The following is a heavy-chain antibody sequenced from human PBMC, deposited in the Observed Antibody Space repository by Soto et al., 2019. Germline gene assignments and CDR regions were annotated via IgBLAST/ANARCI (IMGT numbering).Heavy chain of an antibody. V-gene: IGHV4-34*01. CDR1: GGSFSGYY. CDR2: INHSGST. CDR3: ARGRVTATRYFDY. Sequence: SETLSLTCAVYGGSFSGYYWSWIRQPPGKGLEWIGEINHSGSTNYNPSLKSRVTISVDTSKNQFSLKLSSVTAADTAVYYCARGRVTATRYFDYCGQGTLVTVSS. D-gene: IGHD2-21*02. J-gene: IGHJ4*02.